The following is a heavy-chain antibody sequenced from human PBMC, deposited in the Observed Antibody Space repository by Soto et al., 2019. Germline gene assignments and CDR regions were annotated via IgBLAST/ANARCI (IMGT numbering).Heavy chain of an antibody. CDR3: ASGHGDYSSFDY. J-gene: IGHJ4*02. D-gene: IGHD2-21*02. CDR1: GGSISSGGYS. CDR2: IYHSGST. V-gene: IGHV4-30-2*01. Sequence: KSSETLSLTCAVSGGSISSGGYSWSWIRQPPGKGLEWIGYIYHSGSTYYNPSLKSRVTISVDRSKNQFSLKLSSVTAADTAVYYCASGHGDYSSFDYWGQGTLVTVSS.